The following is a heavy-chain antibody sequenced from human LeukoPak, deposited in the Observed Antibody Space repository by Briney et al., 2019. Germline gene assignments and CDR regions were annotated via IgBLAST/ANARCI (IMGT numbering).Heavy chain of an antibody. Sequence: GGSLRLPCAASGFTFSSYSMNWVRQAPGKGLEWVSYISSSSNTIYYADSVKGRFTISRDNAKNSLYLQMNSLRAEDTAIYYCARQDLGGCQYWGQGTLVTVSS. CDR2: ISSSSNTI. J-gene: IGHJ4*02. D-gene: IGHD2-15*01. CDR1: GFTFSSYS. V-gene: IGHV3-48*01. CDR3: ARQDLGGCQY.